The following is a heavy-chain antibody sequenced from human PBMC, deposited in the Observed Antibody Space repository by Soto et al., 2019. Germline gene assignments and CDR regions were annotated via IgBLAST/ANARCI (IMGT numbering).Heavy chain of an antibody. D-gene: IGHD6-13*01. CDR3: ARGGPGYSSRECWFDP. CDR2: IYHSGST. J-gene: IGHJ5*02. Sequence: SETLSLTCAVSGYSISSGYYWGWVRQPPGKGLEWIGSIYHSGSTYYNPSLKSRVTISVDTSKNQFSLKLSSVTAADTAVYYCARGGPGYSSRECWFDPWGQGTLVTVSS. V-gene: IGHV4-38-2*01. CDR1: GYSISSGYY.